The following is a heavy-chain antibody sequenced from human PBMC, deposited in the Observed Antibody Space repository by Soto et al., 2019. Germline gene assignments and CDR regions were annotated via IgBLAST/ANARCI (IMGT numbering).Heavy chain of an antibody. V-gene: IGHV3-74*03. D-gene: IGHD2-21*02. CDR3: ATVIRWCLFDH. CDR1: GFTFRSYW. CDR2: IHTDGGSA. Sequence: EVQLVESGGVLVQPGGSLRLSCAASGFTFRSYWMHLVRQAPGKGLVLVSRIHTDGGSAMYVDSVKGRFTISGDNAKKTLYLHMTSLRAEKTAVDYCATVIRWCLFDHGGQGTLVTVSS. J-gene: IGHJ4*02.